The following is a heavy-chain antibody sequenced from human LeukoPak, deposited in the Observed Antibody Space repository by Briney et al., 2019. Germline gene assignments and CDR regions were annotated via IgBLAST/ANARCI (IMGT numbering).Heavy chain of an antibody. D-gene: IGHD1-1*01. CDR2: IKDSGRT. CDR1: GGSVRTNW. Sequence: TSETLSLTCDVSGGSVRTNWWSWVRQPPGEGLEWIGEIKDSGRTNYNTSLTGRVTISIDTSKNQVSLNLTSVTAADTAAYYCARHLGTPGTRGFDYWGQGTLVTVSS. J-gene: IGHJ4*02. V-gene: IGHV4-4*02. CDR3: ARHLGTPGTRGFDY.